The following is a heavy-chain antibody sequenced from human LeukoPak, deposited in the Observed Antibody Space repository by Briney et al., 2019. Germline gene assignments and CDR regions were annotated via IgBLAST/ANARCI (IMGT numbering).Heavy chain of an antibody. J-gene: IGHJ5*02. D-gene: IGHD4-17*01. CDR1: GNSFGDYY. Sequence: PSETLSLTCTVSGNSFGDYYWSWIRQPAGKGLEWIGRIYTSGSTTYNPALKSRVTMSVDTSKSQFSLNLMSVTAADTAVYYCTRDTGTTGEVKFDPWGQGTLVTVSA. CDR2: IYTSGST. V-gene: IGHV4-4*07. CDR3: TRDTGTTGEVKFDP.